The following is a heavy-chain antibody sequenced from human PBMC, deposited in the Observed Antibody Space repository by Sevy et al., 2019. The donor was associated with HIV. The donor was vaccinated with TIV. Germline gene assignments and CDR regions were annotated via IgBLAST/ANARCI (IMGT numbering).Heavy chain of an antibody. CDR2: THSNGNT. Sequence: SETLSLTCTVSGGSISGYYWSWIRQSPGKGLEWIAYTHSNGNTNYNPSLKSRVTISIDTSKNQFSLKFSSVTAADTAVYYCTRDRYTLVRGIIMTWFDPWGQGTLVTASS. V-gene: IGHV4-59*01. D-gene: IGHD3-10*01. CDR1: GGSISGYY. CDR3: TRDRYTLVRGIIMTWFDP. J-gene: IGHJ5*02.